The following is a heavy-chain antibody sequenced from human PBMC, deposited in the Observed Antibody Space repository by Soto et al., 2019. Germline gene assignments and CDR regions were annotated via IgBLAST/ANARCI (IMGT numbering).Heavy chain of an antibody. J-gene: IGHJ6*02. Sequence: SETLSLTCTVSGGSVSSGSYYWSWIRQPPGKGLEWVGYIFHTGSTNYNPSLKSRVTISVDTSQNHFSLGLSSVTAADTAVYYCASTLAAAGTNYYYYGLDVWGQGTTVTVSS. V-gene: IGHV4-61*03. CDR2: IFHTGST. D-gene: IGHD6-13*01. CDR3: ASTLAAAGTNYYYYGLDV. CDR1: GGSVSSGSYY.